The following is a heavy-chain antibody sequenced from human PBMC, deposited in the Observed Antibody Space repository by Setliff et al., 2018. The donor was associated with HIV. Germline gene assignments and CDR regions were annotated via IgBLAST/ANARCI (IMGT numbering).Heavy chain of an antibody. CDR2: IYTSGST. D-gene: IGHD3-3*01. J-gene: IGHJ6*03. Sequence: SETLSLTCTVSGGSISSGSYFWTWIRQPAGKGLEWIGRIYTSGSTNYNPSLKSRVTISVDTSKNQFSLRVNSVTAADTAFYYCARGFSGDYVYYYYYMDVWGKGTTVTVSS. CDR3: ARGFSGDYVYYYYYMDV. V-gene: IGHV4-61*02. CDR1: GGSISSGSYF.